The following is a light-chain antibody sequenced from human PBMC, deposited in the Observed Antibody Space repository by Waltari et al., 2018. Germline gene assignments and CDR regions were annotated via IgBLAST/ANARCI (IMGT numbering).Light chain of an antibody. CDR1: SSDVGGYNY. V-gene: IGLV2-14*01. CDR3: SSYTSSSTRV. J-gene: IGLJ2*01. CDR2: DVS. Sequence: QSALTQPASVSGSPGQSITISCTGTSSDVGGYNYVSWYQQHPGKAPKRMIYDVSNRPSGVCVRFSGSKSGNTASLTISGLQAEDEADYYCSSYTSSSTRVFGGGTKLTVL.